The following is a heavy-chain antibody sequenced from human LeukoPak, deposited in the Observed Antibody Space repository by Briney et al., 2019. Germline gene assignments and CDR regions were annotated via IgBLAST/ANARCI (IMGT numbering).Heavy chain of an antibody. V-gene: IGHV3-49*04. D-gene: IGHD3/OR15-3a*01. CDR2: IRSKAYGGTT. Sequence: GGSLRLSCTASGFTFGDYAMSWVRQAPGKGLEWVGFIRSKAYGGTTEYAASVKGRFTISRDDSKSIAYLQMNSLKTEDTAVYYCTTDRGFLDLEAFDIWGQGTMVTVSS. J-gene: IGHJ3*02. CDR1: GFTFGDYA. CDR3: TTDRGFLDLEAFDI.